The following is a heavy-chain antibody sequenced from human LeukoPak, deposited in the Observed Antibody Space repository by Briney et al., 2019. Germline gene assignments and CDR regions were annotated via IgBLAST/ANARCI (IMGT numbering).Heavy chain of an antibody. CDR1: GFSLSISGMR. J-gene: IGHJ4*02. CDR3: ARTYYYHSRGTFDY. D-gene: IGHD3-22*01. CDR2: IDWDDDK. V-gene: IGHV2-70*04. Sequence: SGPTLVNPTQTLTLTCTFSGFSLSISGMRVSWIRQPPGKALEWLARIDWDDDKFYSTSLKTRLTISKDTSKNQVVLTMTNMDPVDTATYYCARTYYYHSRGTFDYWGQGTLVTVSS.